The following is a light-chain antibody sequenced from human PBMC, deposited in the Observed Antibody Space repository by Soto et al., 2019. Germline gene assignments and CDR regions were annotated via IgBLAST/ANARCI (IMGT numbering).Light chain of an antibody. Sequence: VLTQSPGTLSVSPGERVTVTCGASQSVTGNYLAWYQQKPGQAPRLLIYGASYRATGIPDRFIGSGSGTDFSLTISRLEPEDFAVYCCQQYGSTPPTFGQGTKVEMK. CDR3: QQYGSTPPT. J-gene: IGKJ1*01. V-gene: IGKV3-20*01. CDR2: GAS. CDR1: QSVTGNY.